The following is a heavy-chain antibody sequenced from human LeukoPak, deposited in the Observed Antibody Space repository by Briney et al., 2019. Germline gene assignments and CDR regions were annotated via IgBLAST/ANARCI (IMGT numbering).Heavy chain of an antibody. J-gene: IGHJ6*02. D-gene: IGHD3-22*01. CDR2: IKQDGSEK. Sequence: GGSLRLSCAASGFTFISYWMSWVRQAPGKGLEWVANIKQDGSEKYYVDSVKGRFTISRDNAKNSLYLQMNSLRAEDTAVYYCARDFREITMIVVVPQTTYGMDVWGQGTTVTVSS. CDR1: GFTFISYW. CDR3: ARDFREITMIVVVPQTTYGMDV. V-gene: IGHV3-7*01.